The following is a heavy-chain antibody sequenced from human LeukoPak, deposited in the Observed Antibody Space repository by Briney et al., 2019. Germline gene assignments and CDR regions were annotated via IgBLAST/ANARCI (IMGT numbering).Heavy chain of an antibody. CDR1: GFTFSSYA. D-gene: IGHD2-15*01. CDR2: ISSDGGSP. Sequence: PGGSLRLSWAASGFTFSSYAMHWVRQAPGKGLEYVSGISSDGGSPFHVNSVKGRFTISRDNSKNTLYLQMGSLRAEDMAVFYCAREYCSGGSCQYYFDYWGQGTLVTVSS. CDR3: AREYCSGGSCQYYFDY. V-gene: IGHV3-64*01. J-gene: IGHJ4*02.